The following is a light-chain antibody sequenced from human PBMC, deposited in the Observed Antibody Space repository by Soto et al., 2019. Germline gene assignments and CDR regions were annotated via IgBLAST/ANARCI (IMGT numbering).Light chain of an antibody. CDR1: QSISSY. Sequence: IQMTQSPSSLSASVGDRVTITCRASQSISSYLNWYQQKPGKAPKLLIYAASSLQSGVPSRFSGSGSGTDFTHTISSLQPEDFVIYCYQHSHSTHPEKITCGQEIRLEIK. J-gene: IGKJ5*01. V-gene: IGKV1-39*01. CDR2: AAS. CDR3: QHSHSTHPEKIT.